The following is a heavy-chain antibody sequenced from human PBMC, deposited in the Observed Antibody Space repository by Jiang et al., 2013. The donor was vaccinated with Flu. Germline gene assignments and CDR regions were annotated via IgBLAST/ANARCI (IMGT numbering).Heavy chain of an antibody. Sequence: RLSCAASGFTFSDYYMSWIRQAPGKGLEWVSYISSSGSTIYYADSVKGRFTISRDNAKNSLYLQMNSLRAEDTAVYYCAREPPPDYYDSSGFYWGQGTLVTVSS. CDR2: ISSSGSTI. CDR1: GFTFSDYY. V-gene: IGHV3-11*01. D-gene: IGHD3-22*01. CDR3: AREPPPDYYDSSGFY. J-gene: IGHJ4*02.